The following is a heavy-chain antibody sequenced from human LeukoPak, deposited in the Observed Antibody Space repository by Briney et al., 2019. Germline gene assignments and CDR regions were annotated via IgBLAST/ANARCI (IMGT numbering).Heavy chain of an antibody. CDR2: ISAYNGNT. V-gene: IGHV1-18*01. J-gene: IGHJ3*02. D-gene: IGHD3-22*01. CDR1: GYTFTSYG. Sequence: ASVKVSCKASGYTFTSYGISWVRQAPGQGLEWMGWISAYNGNTNYAQKLQGRVTMTTDTSTSTAYMELRSLRSDDTAVYYCARLSYYYDSSGYFPCRFLAARAHAFDIWGQGTMVTVSS. CDR3: ARLSYYYDSSGYFPCRFLAARAHAFDI.